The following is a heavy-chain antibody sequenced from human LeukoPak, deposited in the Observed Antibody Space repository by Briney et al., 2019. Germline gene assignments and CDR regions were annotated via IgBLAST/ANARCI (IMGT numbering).Heavy chain of an antibody. Sequence: ASVKVSCKASGYTFTSYGISWVRQAPGQGLEGMGWISAYNGNTNYAQKLQGRVTMTTDTSTSTAYMELSSLRSEDTAVYCCARDTASSFGYFDYWAREPWSPSPQ. V-gene: IGHV1-18*01. J-gene: IGHJ4*02. CDR3: ARDTASSFGYFDY. CDR1: GYTFTSYG. D-gene: IGHD3-10*01. CDR2: ISAYNGNT.